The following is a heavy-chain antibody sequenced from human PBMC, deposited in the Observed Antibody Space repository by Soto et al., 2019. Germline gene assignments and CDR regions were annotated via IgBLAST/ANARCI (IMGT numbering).Heavy chain of an antibody. D-gene: IGHD3-16*01. V-gene: IGHV1-18*04. CDR1: GYTFTSYG. J-gene: IGHJ5*02. CDR2: ISAYNGNT. CDR3: ASDSVVADRLGPEPPNWFDP. Sequence: GASVKVSCKASGYTFTSYGISWVRQAPGQGLEWMGWISAYNGNTNYAQKLQGRVTMTTDTSTSTAYMELRSLRSDDTAVYYCASDSVVADRLGPEPPNWFDPWGQGTLVTVS.